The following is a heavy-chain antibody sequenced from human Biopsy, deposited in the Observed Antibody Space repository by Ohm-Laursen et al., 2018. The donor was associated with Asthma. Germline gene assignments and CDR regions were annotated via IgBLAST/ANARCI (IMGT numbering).Heavy chain of an antibody. J-gene: IGHJ5*02. CDR2: VHSSGST. CDR3: ARATSTWSQSGPHFFDH. Sequence: GTLSLTCTVSPGSINDYYWNWIRQFPGKGLEWIGYVHSSGSTRFNPSLKSRVTVSVDTSVDQVSLKLSSVSAADTAIYYCARATSTWSQSGPHFFDHWGPGTLITVSS. V-gene: IGHV4-59*01. D-gene: IGHD6-13*01. CDR1: PGSINDYY.